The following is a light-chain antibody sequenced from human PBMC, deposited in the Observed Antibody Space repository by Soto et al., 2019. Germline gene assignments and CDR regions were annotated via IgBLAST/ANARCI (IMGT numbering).Light chain of an antibody. J-gene: IGLJ1*01. V-gene: IGLV2-8*01. CDR2: EIN. CDR3: ISFAGSNNFPYV. CDR1: SSDVGAYDY. Sequence: QSVLTQPPSASGSPGQSVTISCTGTSSDVGAYDYVSWYQQHPGKAPKLMIYEINKRPSGVPDRFSGSKSDNTASLTVSGLQAEDEADYYCISFAGSNNFPYVFGTGTKVTVL.